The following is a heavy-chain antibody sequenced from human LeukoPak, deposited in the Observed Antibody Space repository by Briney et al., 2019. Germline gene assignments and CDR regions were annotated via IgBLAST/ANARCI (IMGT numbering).Heavy chain of an antibody. CDR1: GYSISSGYY. CDR2: IYHSGST. J-gene: IGHJ5*02. D-gene: IGHD6-19*01. V-gene: IGHV4-38-2*02. Sequence: SETLSLTCTVSGYSISSGYYWGWIRQPPGKGLEWIGSIYHSGSTYYNPSLKSRVTISVDTSKNQFFLKLSSVTAADTAVYYCARGQYSSGWHWSDPWGQGTLVTVSS. CDR3: ARGQYSSGWHWSDP.